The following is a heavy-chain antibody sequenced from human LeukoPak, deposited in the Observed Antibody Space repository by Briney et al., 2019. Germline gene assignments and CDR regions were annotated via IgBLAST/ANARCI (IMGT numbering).Heavy chain of an antibody. J-gene: IGHJ6*03. D-gene: IGHD3-3*01. V-gene: IGHV3-23*01. Sequence: PGGSLRLSCATSGFTFSNYAMGWVRQAPGKGLEWVSAVSSSGSSAVYTDSVRGRFTISRDNSKNTILLQMNSLRAEDTAVDHYARDRGRDFWMQVVFYYYYYMDVWGKGTTVTVSS. CDR2: VSSSGSSA. CDR3: ARDRGRDFWMQVVFYYYYYMDV. CDR1: GFTFSNYA.